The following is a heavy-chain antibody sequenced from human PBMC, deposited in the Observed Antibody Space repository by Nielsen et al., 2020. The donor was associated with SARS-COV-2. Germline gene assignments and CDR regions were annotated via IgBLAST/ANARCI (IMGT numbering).Heavy chain of an antibody. V-gene: IGHV4-31*01. CDR2: IYYSGST. CDR1: GGSISSGGYY. CDR3: ARDSTAAIRGAWFDP. J-gene: IGHJ5*02. D-gene: IGHD2-2*02. Sequence: SETLSLTCTVSGGSISSGGYYWNWIRQHPGKGLEWIGNIYYSGSTFYNPSVKSHFTMSLDTSKNQFSLNLTSVTAADTAVYYCARDSTAAIRGAWFDPWGQGTLVTVSS.